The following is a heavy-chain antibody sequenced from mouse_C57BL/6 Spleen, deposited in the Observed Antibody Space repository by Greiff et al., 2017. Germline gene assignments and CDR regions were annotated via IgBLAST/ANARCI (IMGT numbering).Heavy chain of an antibody. Sequence: VQLQQSGPELVKPGASVKISCKASGYAFSSSWMNWVKQRPGKGLEWIGRIYPGDGDTKYNGKFKGKATLTADKSSSTAYMQLSSLTSEDSAVDFCARWNYYVSSLDYWGQGTTLTVSS. J-gene: IGHJ2*01. CDR1: GYAFSSSW. CDR3: ARWNYYVSSLDY. D-gene: IGHD1-1*01. V-gene: IGHV1-82*01. CDR2: IYPGDGDT.